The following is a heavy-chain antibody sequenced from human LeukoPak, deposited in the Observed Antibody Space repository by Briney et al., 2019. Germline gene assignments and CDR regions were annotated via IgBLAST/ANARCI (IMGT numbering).Heavy chain of an antibody. CDR1: GYTFTSYA. V-gene: IGHV7-4-1*02. D-gene: IGHD1-14*01. Sequence: GASVTVSCKASGYTFTSYAMNWVRQAPGQGLEWMGWINTNTGNPTYAQGFTGRFVFSLDTSVSTAYLQISSLKAEDTAVYYCARYLAPEDWYFDLWGRGTLVTVSS. CDR2: INTNTGNP. CDR3: ARYLAPEDWYFDL. J-gene: IGHJ2*01.